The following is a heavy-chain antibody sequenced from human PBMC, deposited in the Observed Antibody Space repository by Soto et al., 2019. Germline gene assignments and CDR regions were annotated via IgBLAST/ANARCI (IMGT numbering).Heavy chain of an antibody. CDR3: ASVGRYSSGWYMPAY. J-gene: IGHJ4*02. CDR1: GFTFSSYS. CDR2: ISSSSSTI. D-gene: IGHD6-19*01. Sequence: EVQLVESGGGLVQPGGSLRLSCAASGFTFSSYSMNWVRQAPGKGLEWVSYISSSSSTIYYADSVKGRFTISRDNAKNSLYLQMNSLRDEDTAVYYCASVGRYSSGWYMPAYWGQGNLVTVSS. V-gene: IGHV3-48*02.